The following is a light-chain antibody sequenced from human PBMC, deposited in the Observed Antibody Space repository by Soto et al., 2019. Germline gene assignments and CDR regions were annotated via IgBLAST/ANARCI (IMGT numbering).Light chain of an antibody. CDR2: DAS. J-gene: IGKJ1*01. V-gene: IGKV1-5*01. Sequence: DIQMTQSPSTLSASLGDRVTITCRACQSISSWLAWYQQKPGKAPKLLIYDASSLESGVPSRFSGSGSGTDFTLTISSLQPDDFATYFCQQYNSYLWTFGQGTKVDIK. CDR1: QSISSW. CDR3: QQYNSYLWT.